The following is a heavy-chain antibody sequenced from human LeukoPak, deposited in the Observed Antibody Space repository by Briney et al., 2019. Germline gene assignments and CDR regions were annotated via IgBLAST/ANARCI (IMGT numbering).Heavy chain of an antibody. CDR2: INYGGTT. J-gene: IGHJ4*02. D-gene: IGHD3-10*01. CDR1: GGSISSNNYY. V-gene: IGHV4-39*01. Sequence: SETLSLTCTVSGGSISSNNYYWSWIRQPPGREMEWIASINYGGTTYYNPSLKSRVTISVDTSKNQFSLRLSPVTAADTAVYLCARYVVSGAGTYYFDYWGQGSLVTVSS. CDR3: ARYVVSGAGTYYFDY.